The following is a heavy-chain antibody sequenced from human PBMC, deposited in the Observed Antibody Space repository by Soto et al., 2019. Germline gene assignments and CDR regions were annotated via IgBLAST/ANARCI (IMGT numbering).Heavy chain of an antibody. D-gene: IGHD2-2*01. CDR1: DGSVSSSRHS. CDR3: ARGSRGGYCSSTSCCCDAFDI. CDR2: FSFSGST. Sequence: SETLSLTCTVSDGSVSSSRHSWSWIRQPPGKGLEWIGNFSFSGSTSYNPSLKGRVTISADTSKNQFSLNLSPVTAADTAVYYCARGSRGGYCSSTSCCCDAFDIWGQGTMVTVSS. V-gene: IGHV4-61*01. J-gene: IGHJ3*02.